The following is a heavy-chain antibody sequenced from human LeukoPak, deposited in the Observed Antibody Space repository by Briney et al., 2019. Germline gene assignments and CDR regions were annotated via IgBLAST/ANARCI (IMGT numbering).Heavy chain of an antibody. CDR1: GGSFSGYY. CDR2: IGGSGVRT. D-gene: IGHD5-18*01. CDR3: AKASAAILI. Sequence: ETLSLTCAVYGGSFSGYYWSWIRQPPGKGLEWVSGIGGSGVRTYYADSVKGRFTISRDNSKNTLYLQMNSLRAEDTAVYYCAKASAAILIWGQGTLVTVSS. J-gene: IGHJ4*02. V-gene: IGHV3-23*01.